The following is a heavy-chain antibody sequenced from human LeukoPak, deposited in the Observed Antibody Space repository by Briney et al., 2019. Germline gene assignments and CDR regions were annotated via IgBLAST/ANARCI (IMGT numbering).Heavy chain of an antibody. J-gene: IGHJ4*02. CDR1: GFTFSSYS. CDR2: ISSSSSYI. Sequence: GGSLRLSCAASGFTFSSYSMNWVRQAPGKGLEWVSSISSSSSYIYYADSVKRRITISRDNAKNSLYLQMNSLRAEDTAVYYCARGYRGYSYVGLFDYWGQGTLVTVSS. D-gene: IGHD5-18*01. CDR3: ARGYRGYSYVGLFDY. V-gene: IGHV3-21*01.